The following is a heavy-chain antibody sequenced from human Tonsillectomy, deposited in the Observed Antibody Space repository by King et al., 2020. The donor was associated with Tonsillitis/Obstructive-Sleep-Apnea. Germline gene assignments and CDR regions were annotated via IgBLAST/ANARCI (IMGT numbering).Heavy chain of an antibody. CDR2: IYYSGST. CDR3: AREALDAFDI. Sequence: QLQESGPGLVKPSETLSLTCTVSGGSISSYYWSWIRQPPGKGLEWIGYIYYSGSTTYNPSLKSRVTISVDTSKNQFSLKLSSVTAADTAVYYCAREALDAFDIWGQGTMVTVSS. CDR1: GGSISSYY. V-gene: IGHV4-59*01. J-gene: IGHJ3*02.